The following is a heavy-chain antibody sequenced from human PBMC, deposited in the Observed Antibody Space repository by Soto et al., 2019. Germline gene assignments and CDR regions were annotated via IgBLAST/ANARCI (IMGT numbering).Heavy chain of an antibody. CDR1: GYTFTSYG. CDR3: ARDRITMVRVHIDPLDY. V-gene: IGHV1-18*01. Sequence: ASVKVSCKASGYTFTSYGISWVRQAPGQGLEWMGWISAYNGNTNYAQKLRGRVTMTTDTSTSTAYMELRSLRSDDTAVYYCARDRITMVRVHIDPLDYWGQGTLVTVSS. D-gene: IGHD3-10*01. CDR2: ISAYNGNT. J-gene: IGHJ4*02.